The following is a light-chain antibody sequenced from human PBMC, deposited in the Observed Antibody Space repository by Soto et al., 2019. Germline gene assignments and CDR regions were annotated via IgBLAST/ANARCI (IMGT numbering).Light chain of an antibody. Sequence: QSALTQPPSVSGAPGQRVTISCTGGDSNIGAGYDVHWYQQLPGTAPKLLIYVTTNRPSGVPDRFSGSKSGASASLAITGLQADDEADYYCQSYDSSLSAWVFGGGTKVTVL. J-gene: IGLJ3*02. CDR2: VTT. CDR3: QSYDSSLSAWV. V-gene: IGLV1-40*01. CDR1: DSNIGAGYD.